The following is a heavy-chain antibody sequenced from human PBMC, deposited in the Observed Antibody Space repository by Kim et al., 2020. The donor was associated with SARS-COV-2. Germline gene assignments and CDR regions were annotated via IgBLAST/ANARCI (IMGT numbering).Heavy chain of an antibody. D-gene: IGHD4-17*01. CDR1: GYTFTSYG. V-gene: IGHV1-18*01. Sequence: ASVKVSCKASGYTFTSYGISWVRQAPGQGLEWMGWISAYNGNTNYAQKLQGRVTMTTDTSTSTAYMELRSLRSDDTAVYYCAGTSFYYGDNGVGNFDYWGQGTLVTVSS. J-gene: IGHJ4*02. CDR3: AGTSFYYGDNGVGNFDY. CDR2: ISAYNGNT.